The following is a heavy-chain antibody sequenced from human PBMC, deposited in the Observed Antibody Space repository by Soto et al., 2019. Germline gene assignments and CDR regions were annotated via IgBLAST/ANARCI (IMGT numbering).Heavy chain of an antibody. D-gene: IGHD3-10*01. CDR1: GGAFSGYY. V-gene: IGHV4-34*01. Sequence: SETLSLTCAVYGGAFSGYYWTWIRQPPGTGLEWIGEINHSGSTNYNPSLKSRVTISVDTSKNQFSLKLSSVTAADTAVYYCASHHYYASGSPQWGQGTLVTVSS. J-gene: IGHJ4*02. CDR3: ASHHYYASGSPQ. CDR2: INHSGST.